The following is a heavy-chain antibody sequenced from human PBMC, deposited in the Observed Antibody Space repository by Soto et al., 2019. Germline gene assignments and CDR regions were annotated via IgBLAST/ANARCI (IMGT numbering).Heavy chain of an antibody. CDR1: GVTFSSYA. D-gene: IGHD3-3*01. CDR3: AKSPGSNSRFLEWLLLEGHFDY. Sequence: GGSLRLSCAASGVTFSSYAMSWVRQAPGKGLEWVSAISGSGGSTYYADSVKGRFTISRDNSKNTLYLQMNSLRAEDTAVYYCAKSPGSNSRFLEWLLLEGHFDYWGQGT. V-gene: IGHV3-23*01. CDR2: ISGSGGST. J-gene: IGHJ4*02.